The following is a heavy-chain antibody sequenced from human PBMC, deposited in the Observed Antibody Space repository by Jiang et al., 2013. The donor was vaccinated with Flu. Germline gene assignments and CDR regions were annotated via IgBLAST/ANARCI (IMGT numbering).Heavy chain of an antibody. CDR3: ARPAQRGYSYGLLGY. V-gene: IGHV3-30*07. J-gene: IGHJ4*02. Sequence: KGRFTISRDNSKNTLYLQMNSLRAEDTAVYYCARPAQRGYSYGLLGYWGQGTLVTVSS. D-gene: IGHD5-18*01.